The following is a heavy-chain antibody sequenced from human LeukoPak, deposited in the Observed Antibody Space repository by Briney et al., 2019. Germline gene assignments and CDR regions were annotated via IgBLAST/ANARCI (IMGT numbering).Heavy chain of an antibody. CDR3: ARHLYDSSGYYPYYFDY. CDR1: GYSISSGYY. Sequence: SETLSLTCAVSGYSISSGYYWGWIRQPPGKGLEWIGSIYHSGSTYYNPSLKSRVTISVDTSKNHFSLKLSSVTAADTAVYYCARHLYDSSGYYPYYFDYWGQGTLVTVSS. D-gene: IGHD3-22*01. V-gene: IGHV4-38-2*01. J-gene: IGHJ4*02. CDR2: IYHSGST.